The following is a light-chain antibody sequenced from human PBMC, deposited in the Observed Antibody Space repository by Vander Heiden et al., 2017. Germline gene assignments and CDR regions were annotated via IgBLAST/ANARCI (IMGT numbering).Light chain of an antibody. V-gene: IGKV1-5*03. J-gene: IGKJ4*01. CDR3: QEYNSYPLT. Sequence: DIQMTSSPSTLSASVGDRVTITCRASQSISSWLAWYEQKTGKTPKLVIYKASSLKSGVPSRFSGSGSGTEFTLTISSLQPDDFATYYCQEYNSYPLTFGGGTKVEIK. CDR1: QSISSW. CDR2: KAS.